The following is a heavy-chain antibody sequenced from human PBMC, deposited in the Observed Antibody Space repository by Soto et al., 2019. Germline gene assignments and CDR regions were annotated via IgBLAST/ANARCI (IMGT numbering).Heavy chain of an antibody. CDR1: GGSFSGYY. CDR3: ASSGEHYDILTGYSY. Sequence: PSETLSLTCAVYGGSFSGYYWSWIRQPPGKGLEWIGEINHSGSTNYNPSLKSRVTISVDTSKNQFSLKLSSVTAADTAVYYCASSGEHYDILTGYSYWGQGTLVTVSS. V-gene: IGHV4-34*01. J-gene: IGHJ4*02. D-gene: IGHD3-9*01. CDR2: INHSGST.